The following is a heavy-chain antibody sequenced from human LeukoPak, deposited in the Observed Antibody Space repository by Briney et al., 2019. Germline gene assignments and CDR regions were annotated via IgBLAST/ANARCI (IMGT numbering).Heavy chain of an antibody. CDR1: GFTFSTYE. CDR2: ITSSGRAR. CDR3: ARDRDYYYYMDV. J-gene: IGHJ6*03. Sequence: PGGSLRLSCAASGFTFSTYEMHWVRQAPGKGLEWISKITSSGRARYHADSVKGRFTVSRDNAKNSLYLQMNNLRAEDTAVYYCARDRDYYYYMDVWGKGTTVTVSS. V-gene: IGHV3-48*03.